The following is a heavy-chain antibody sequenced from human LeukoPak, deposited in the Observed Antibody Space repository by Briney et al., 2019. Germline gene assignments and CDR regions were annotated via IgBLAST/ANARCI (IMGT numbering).Heavy chain of an antibody. Sequence: SETLSLTCTVSGASTSTYYWSWIRQPPGKGLEWIGYIYYSGSTSYNPSLKSRVTISVDTSKNQFSLKLSSVTAADTAVYYCARTRLSTSSADPWGQGILVTVSS. J-gene: IGHJ5*02. D-gene: IGHD6-6*01. CDR3: ARTRLSTSSADP. CDR1: GASTSTYY. V-gene: IGHV4-59*01. CDR2: IYYSGST.